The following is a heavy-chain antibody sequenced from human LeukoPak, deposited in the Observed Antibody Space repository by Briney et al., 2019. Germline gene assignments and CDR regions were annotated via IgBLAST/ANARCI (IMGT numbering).Heavy chain of an antibody. J-gene: IGHJ4*02. V-gene: IGHV1-18*01. D-gene: IGHD4-17*01. CDR3: ARDRDYGDYNTQDLFVH. Sequence: ASVKVSCKASGYTFTNYGISWVRQAPGQGLEWMGWISAYNGNTNYAQKFQGRVTMTTDTSTSTAYMELRSLRSDDTAVYYCARDRDYGDYNTQDLFVHWRQATLVTVPS. CDR2: ISAYNGNT. CDR1: GYTFTNYG.